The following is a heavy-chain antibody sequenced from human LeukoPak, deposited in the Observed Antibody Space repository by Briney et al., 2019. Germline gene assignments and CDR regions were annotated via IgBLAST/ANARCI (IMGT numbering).Heavy chain of an antibody. Sequence: PGGSLRLSCAASGFTFSSYSMNWVRQAPGKGLEWVSSISSSSSYIYYADSVKGRFTISRDNAKNSLYLQMNSLRAEDTAVYYCARANYRDGYNYVYFDYWGQGTLVTVSS. CDR2: ISSSSSYI. CDR3: ARANYRDGYNYVYFDY. CDR1: GFTFSSYS. D-gene: IGHD5-12*01. V-gene: IGHV3-21*04. J-gene: IGHJ4*02.